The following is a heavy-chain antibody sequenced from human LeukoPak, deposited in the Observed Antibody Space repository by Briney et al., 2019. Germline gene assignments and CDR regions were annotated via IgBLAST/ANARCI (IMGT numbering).Heavy chain of an antibody. CDR1: GFTFSDYS. V-gene: IGHV3-21*01. D-gene: IGHD5/OR15-5a*01. J-gene: IGHJ6*02. CDR3: ARSRSVSNYKGMDV. CDR2: ISSSSDYI. Sequence: PGGSLRLSCPASGFTFSDYSMSWVRQAPGKGLEWVSSISSSSDYIYYADSVKGRFTISRDNARNSLYLQMNSLRAEDTAVHYCARSRSVSNYKGMDVWGQGTTVTVSS.